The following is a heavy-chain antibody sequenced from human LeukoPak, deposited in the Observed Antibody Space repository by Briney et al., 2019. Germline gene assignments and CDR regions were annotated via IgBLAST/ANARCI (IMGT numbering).Heavy chain of an antibody. J-gene: IGHJ5*02. CDR3: ARFAAAEYNWFDP. Sequence: GESLKISCKGSGYSFTSYWIGWVHQMPGKGLEWMGIIYPGDSDTSYSPSFQGQVTISADKSISTSYLQRSSLKASDTAMYYCARFAAAEYNWFDPWGQGTLVTVSS. D-gene: IGHD6-13*01. CDR1: GYSFTSYW. V-gene: IGHV5-51*07. CDR2: IYPGDSDT.